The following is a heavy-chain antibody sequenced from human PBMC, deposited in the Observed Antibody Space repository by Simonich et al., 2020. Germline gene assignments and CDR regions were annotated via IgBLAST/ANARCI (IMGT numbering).Heavy chain of an antibody. Sequence: EVQLLESGGGLVQPGGSLRLSCAASGFTFSSYAMSWVRQAPGKGLEWVSAMRGSGGSTYYADSVKGRFTISRDNAKNTLYLQMNSLRAEDTAVYYCAKDSSLVGATDWFDPWGQGTLVTVSS. CDR1: GFTFSSYA. CDR3: AKDSSLVGATDWFDP. D-gene: IGHD1-26*01. J-gene: IGHJ5*02. CDR2: MRGSGGST. V-gene: IGHV3-23*01.